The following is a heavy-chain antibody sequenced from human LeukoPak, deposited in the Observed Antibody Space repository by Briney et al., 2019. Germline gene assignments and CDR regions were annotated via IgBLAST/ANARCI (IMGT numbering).Heavy chain of an antibody. J-gene: IGHJ4*02. CDR1: GFTFSSYD. CDR3: ARDDGLRTVDY. D-gene: IGHD4-17*01. CDR2: IWYDGSLK. Sequence: GGSLRLSCAASGFTFSSYDMHWVRQAPGKGLEWVAVIWYDGSLKYYADSVKGRFTISRDNSKNTLYLQMNSLRAEDTAVYYCARDDGLRTVDYWGQGTLVTVSS. V-gene: IGHV3-33*01.